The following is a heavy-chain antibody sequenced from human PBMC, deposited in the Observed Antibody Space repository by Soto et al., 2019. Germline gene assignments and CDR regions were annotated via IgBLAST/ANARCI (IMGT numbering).Heavy chain of an antibody. V-gene: IGHV4-30-4*01. J-gene: IGHJ5*01. CDR2: IYKSATT. Sequence: SETLSLTGSVSGDSISTVDYFWAWIRQPPGQTLEYIGYIYKSATTYYNPSFESRVAISLDTSKSQFSLTVTSVTAGDTAVYFCARGRYCLTGSCFPNWFDSWGRGTLVTVSS. CDR1: GDSISTVDYF. CDR3: ARGRYCLTGSCFPNWFDS. D-gene: IGHD2-15*01.